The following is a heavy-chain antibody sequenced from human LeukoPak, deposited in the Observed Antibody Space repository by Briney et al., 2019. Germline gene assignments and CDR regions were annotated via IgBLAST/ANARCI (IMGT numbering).Heavy chain of an antibody. V-gene: IGHV3-74*01. CDR3: ARENGGSYFYMDV. CDR2: IITDGSST. D-gene: IGHD1-1*01. CDR1: GFTFSSYS. Sequence: GGSLRLSCAASGFTFSSYSMNWVRQAPGKGLVWVSRIITDGSSTTYADSVRGRFTISRDNAKNTLYLQMNNLRAEDTAVYYCARENGGSYFYMDVWGKGTTVTVSS. J-gene: IGHJ6*03.